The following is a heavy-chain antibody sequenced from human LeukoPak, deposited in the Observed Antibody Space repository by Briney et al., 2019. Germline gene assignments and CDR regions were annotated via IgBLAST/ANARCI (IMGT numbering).Heavy chain of an antibody. CDR2: ISSSSSYI. CDR1: GFTFSSYS. Sequence: PGGSLRLSCAASGFTFSSYSMNWVRQAPGKGLEWVSSISSSSSYIYYADSVKGRFTISRDNAKNSLYLQMNSLRAEDTAVYYCARGSRFGVDAFDIWGQGTMVTVSS. D-gene: IGHD3-10*01. CDR3: ARGSRFGVDAFDI. J-gene: IGHJ3*02. V-gene: IGHV3-21*01.